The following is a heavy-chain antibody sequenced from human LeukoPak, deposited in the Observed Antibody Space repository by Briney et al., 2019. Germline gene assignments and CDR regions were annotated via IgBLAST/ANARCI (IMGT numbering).Heavy chain of an antibody. V-gene: IGHV3-7*04. CDR1: GFTFSSYS. CDR3: ARDFYGDFDF. J-gene: IGHJ4*02. Sequence: QPGGSLRLSCAASGFTFSSYSMSWVRQAPGKGLEWVANIKQDGSEKYYVDSVKGRFTVSRDNAKNSLYLQMNSLRAVDTAVYSCARDFYGDFDFWGQGTLVTVSS. CDR2: IKQDGSEK. D-gene: IGHD4-17*01.